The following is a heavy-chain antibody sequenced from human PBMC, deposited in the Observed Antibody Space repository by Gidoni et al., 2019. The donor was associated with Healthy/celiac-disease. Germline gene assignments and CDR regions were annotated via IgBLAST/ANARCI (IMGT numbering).Heavy chain of an antibody. D-gene: IGHD1-26*01. CDR3: ARGYSGSYVDY. J-gene: IGHJ4*02. CDR2: INHSGST. Sequence: QVQLQQWGAGLLKPSETLSLTCAVYGGSFSGYYWSWSRQPPGKGLEWIGEINHSGSTNYNPSLKRRVTISVDTSKNQFSLKLSSVTSADTAVYYCARGYSGSYVDYWGQGTLVTVSS. CDR1: GGSFSGYY. V-gene: IGHV4-34*01.